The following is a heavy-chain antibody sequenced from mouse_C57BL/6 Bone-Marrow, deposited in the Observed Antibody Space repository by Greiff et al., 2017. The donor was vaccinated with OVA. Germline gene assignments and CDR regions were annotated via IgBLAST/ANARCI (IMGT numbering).Heavy chain of an antibody. D-gene: IGHD3-2*02. Sequence: EVKVVESGGGLVKPGGSLKLSCAASGFTFSDYGMHWVRQAPGQGLEWVAYISSGSSTIYYADTVKGRFTISRDNAKNTLFLQMTSLRSEDTAMYYGATSSGYWGQGTTLTVSS. J-gene: IGHJ2*01. V-gene: IGHV5-17*01. CDR2: ISSGSSTI. CDR1: GFTFSDYG. CDR3: ATSSGY.